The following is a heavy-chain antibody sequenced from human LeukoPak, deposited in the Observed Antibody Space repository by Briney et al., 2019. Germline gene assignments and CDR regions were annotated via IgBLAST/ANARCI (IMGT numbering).Heavy chain of an antibody. Sequence: GRSLRLSCAASGFNFKTYTMNWVRQAPGKGLEWVSSISSSRRSIFHADSVKGRFTISRDNAKNSLYLQMSSLEPEDTAIYYCAREYYDSSGLDYWGQGTLVTVSS. J-gene: IGHJ4*02. D-gene: IGHD3-22*01. V-gene: IGHV3-21*01. CDR3: AREYYDSSGLDY. CDR2: ISSSRRSI. CDR1: GFNFKTYT.